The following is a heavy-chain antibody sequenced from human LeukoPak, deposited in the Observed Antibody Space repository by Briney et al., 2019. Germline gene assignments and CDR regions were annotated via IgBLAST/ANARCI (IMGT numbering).Heavy chain of an antibody. V-gene: IGHV3-33*06. J-gene: IGHJ4*02. CDR3: AKNSGSYLSYFDY. CDR1: AFTFSSYG. D-gene: IGHD1-26*01. CDR2: IWYDGSNK. Sequence: QPGRSLRLSCAASAFTFSSYGMHWVRQAPGKGLEWVAVIWYDGSNKYYADSVKGRFTISRDNSKNALYLQMSSLRAEDTAVYYCAKNSGSYLSYFDYWGQGTLVTVSS.